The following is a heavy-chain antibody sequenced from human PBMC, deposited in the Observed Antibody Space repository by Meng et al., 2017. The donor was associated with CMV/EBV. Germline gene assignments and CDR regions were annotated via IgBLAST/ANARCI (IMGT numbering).Heavy chain of an antibody. CDR2: ISSSSSYI. D-gene: IGHD6-6*01. J-gene: IGHJ4*02. V-gene: IGHV3-21*01. CDR3: ARGGIAARLCDY. CDR1: GFTFSSYS. Sequence: GGSLRLSCAASGFTFSSYSMNWVRQAPGKGLEWVSSISSSSSYIYYADSVKGRFTISRDNAKNSLYLQMNSLRAEDTGVYYCARGGIAARLCDYWGQGTLVTVSS.